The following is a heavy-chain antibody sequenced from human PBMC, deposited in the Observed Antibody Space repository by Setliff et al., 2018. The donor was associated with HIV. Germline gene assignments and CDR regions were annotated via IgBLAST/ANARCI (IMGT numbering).Heavy chain of an antibody. J-gene: IGHJ4*02. CDR3: ARYRRDDYYLTAYFDS. CDR2: IYYSEST. V-gene: IGHV4-39*07. Sequence: SETLSLTCTVSGGSISSSSYYWGWIRQPPGKGLEWIGSIYYSESTSYNPSLKSRVTISVDTSKNQFSLKLSSLTAADTAVYYCARYRRDDYYLTAYFDSWGQGTLVTVSS. CDR1: GGSISSSSYY. D-gene: IGHD1-26*01.